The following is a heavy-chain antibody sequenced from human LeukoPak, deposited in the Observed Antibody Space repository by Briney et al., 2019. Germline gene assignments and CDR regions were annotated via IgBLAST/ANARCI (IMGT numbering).Heavy chain of an antibody. CDR2: IYTGGST. CDR3: ARFSSGSFDY. D-gene: IGHD1-26*01. J-gene: IGHJ4*02. V-gene: IGHV3-53*01. Sequence: EWVSVIYTGGSTYYADSVKGRFTISRDNSKNTLYLQMSSLRAEDTAVYYCARFSSGSFDYWGQGTLVTVSS.